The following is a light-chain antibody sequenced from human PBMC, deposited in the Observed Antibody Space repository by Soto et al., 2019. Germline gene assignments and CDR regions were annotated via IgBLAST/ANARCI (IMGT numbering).Light chain of an antibody. CDR2: DVS. CDR3: SSYTTSSPHVV. CDR1: SSYVGSYNY. V-gene: IGLV2-14*01. Sequence: QSALTQPASVSGSHGQSITISCTGTSSYVGSYNYVSWDQQYPGKAPKLIIYDVSNRPSGVSYRFSGYKSGNTASLTISGLQADDEADYYCSSYTTSSPHVVFGVGTKLTVL. J-gene: IGLJ2*01.